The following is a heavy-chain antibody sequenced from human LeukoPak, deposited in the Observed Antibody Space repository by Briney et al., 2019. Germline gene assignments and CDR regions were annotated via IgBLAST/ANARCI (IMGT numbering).Heavy chain of an antibody. Sequence: SVKVSCKASGGTFSSYAISWVRQAPGQGLEWMGGIIPIFGTANYAQKFQGRVTITADKSTSTAYMELSSLRSEDTAVYYCARDYGGNSGALDAFDIWGQGTMVTVSS. CDR2: IIPIFGTA. J-gene: IGHJ3*02. CDR1: GGTFSSYA. D-gene: IGHD4-23*01. V-gene: IGHV1-69*06. CDR3: ARDYGGNSGALDAFDI.